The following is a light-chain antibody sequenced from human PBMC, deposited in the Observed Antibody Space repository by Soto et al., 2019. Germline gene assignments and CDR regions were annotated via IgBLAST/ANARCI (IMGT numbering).Light chain of an antibody. CDR3: QQRYSGWT. V-gene: IGKV3-11*01. Sequence: EVVLAQSPATLSLSPGERATLSCRASQSVSTYLAWYQQKPGQAPSLLIYDVSNRATGIPARFSGSGSGTDFTLTISSLEPEDFAIYYCQQRYSGWTFGQGTKVEIK. CDR1: QSVSTY. J-gene: IGKJ1*01. CDR2: DVS.